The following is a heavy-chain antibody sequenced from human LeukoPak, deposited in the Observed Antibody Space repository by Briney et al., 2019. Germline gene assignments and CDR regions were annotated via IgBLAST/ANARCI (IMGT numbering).Heavy chain of an antibody. V-gene: IGHV1-18*01. CDR2: ISAYNGNT. CDR1: GYTFTSYG. Sequence: GASVKVSCKASGYTFTSYGISWVRQAPGQGLDWMGWISAYNGNTNYAQKLQGRVTMTTDTSTSTAYMELRSLRSDDTAVYYCARCDGRSGSYSEGFDYWGQGTLVTVSS. D-gene: IGHD1-26*01. CDR3: ARCDGRSGSYSEGFDY. J-gene: IGHJ4*02.